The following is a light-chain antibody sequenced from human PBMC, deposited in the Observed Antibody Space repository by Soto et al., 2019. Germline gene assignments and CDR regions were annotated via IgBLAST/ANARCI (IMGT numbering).Light chain of an antibody. CDR1: QNIDSY. J-gene: IGKJ1*01. Sequence: DIQMTQSPSSLSASVGDRVTITCQASQNIDSYLNWYQQRPGKAPKLLIHGASSLQSGVPSRFSGSGSGTDFALTINSLQPDDFATYYCQQYETFSGTFGPGTKVDIK. CDR2: GAS. CDR3: QQYETFSGT. V-gene: IGKV1-39*01.